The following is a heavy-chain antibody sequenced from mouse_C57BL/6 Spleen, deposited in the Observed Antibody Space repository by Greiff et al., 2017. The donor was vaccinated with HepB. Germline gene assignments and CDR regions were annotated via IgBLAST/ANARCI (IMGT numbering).Heavy chain of an antibody. CDR1: GYAFSSYW. CDR2: IYPGDGDT. D-gene: IGHD2-1*01. Sequence: LVESGAELVKPGASVKISCKASGYAFSSYWMNWVKQRPGKGLEWIGQIYPGDGDTNYNGKFKGKATLTADKSSSTAYIQLSSLTSEDSAVYFCSRAGYYGYFDVWGTGTTVTVSS. CDR3: SRAGYYGYFDV. J-gene: IGHJ1*03. V-gene: IGHV1-80*01.